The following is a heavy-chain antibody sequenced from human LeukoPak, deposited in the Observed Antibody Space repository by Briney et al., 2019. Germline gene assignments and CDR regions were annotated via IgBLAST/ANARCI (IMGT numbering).Heavy chain of an antibody. CDR2: ISSNGNTM. J-gene: IGHJ4*02. CDR1: GFTFSDYY. D-gene: IGHD3-10*01. Sequence: PGGSLRLSCAASGFTFSDYYMSWIRQAPGKGLEWVSYISSNGNTMYYADSVKGRFTISRDNSKNTLYLQMNSLRAEDTAVYYCAKDHRKVRGGIFDYWGQGTLVTVSS. CDR3: AKDHRKVRGGIFDY. V-gene: IGHV3-11*04.